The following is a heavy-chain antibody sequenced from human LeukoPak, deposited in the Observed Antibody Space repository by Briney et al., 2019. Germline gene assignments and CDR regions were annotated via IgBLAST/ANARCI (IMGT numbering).Heavy chain of an antibody. CDR1: GFTFSSYW. J-gene: IGHJ1*01. CDR3: ARAPSESGGYYPEYFRH. Sequence: GGSLRLSCSASGFTFSSYWMHWVRQAPGKGLVWVSRIKSDGNTNYADSVKGRFTISRDNAKNTVSLQMNSLRAEDTGVYYCARAPSESGGYYPEYFRHWAQGTLVTVSS. V-gene: IGHV3-74*01. CDR2: IKSDGNT. D-gene: IGHD3-22*01.